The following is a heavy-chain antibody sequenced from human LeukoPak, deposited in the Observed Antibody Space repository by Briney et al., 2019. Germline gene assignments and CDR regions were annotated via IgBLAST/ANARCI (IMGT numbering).Heavy chain of an antibody. CDR1: GFTFSSYA. CDR2: ISYDGSNK. D-gene: IGHD3-22*01. V-gene: IGHV3-30-3*01. CDR3: ARDPGSGYDSSGYYYRWFDP. J-gene: IGHJ5*02. Sequence: GRSLRLSCAASGFTFSSYAMHWVRQAPGKGLEWVAVISYDGSNKYYADSVKGRFTISRDNSKNTLYLQMNSLRAEDTAVCYCARDPGSGYDSSGYYYRWFDPWGQGTLATVSS.